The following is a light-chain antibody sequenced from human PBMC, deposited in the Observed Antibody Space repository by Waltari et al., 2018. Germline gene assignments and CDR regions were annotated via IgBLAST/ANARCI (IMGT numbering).Light chain of an antibody. CDR3: QQYYTTPWT. V-gene: IGKV4-1*01. Sequence: DIVMTQSPDSLTVFLGERATINCKYRQSVSYSSINKNYLAWYQQTPGQPPKLLIYWASTRDSGVPDRFSGSGSGTDFTLTISSLQAEDVAVYYCQQYYTTPWTFGQGTQVEIK. J-gene: IGKJ1*01. CDR2: WAS. CDR1: QSVSYSSINKNY.